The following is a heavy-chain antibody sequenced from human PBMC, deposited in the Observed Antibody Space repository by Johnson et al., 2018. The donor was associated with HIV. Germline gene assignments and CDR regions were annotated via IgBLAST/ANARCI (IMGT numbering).Heavy chain of an antibody. J-gene: IGHJ3*02. D-gene: IGHD5-18*01. CDR1: GFTVSSNY. CDR2: IYSGGTT. CDR3: ARGDTAMGYDAFDI. Sequence: VLLVESGGGLVQPGGSLRLSCAASGFTVSSNYMNWVRQAPGKGLEWVSVIYSGGTTYHADSVKGRFIISRDNSKSTLYLQMNSLRAEDTAVYYCARGDTAMGYDAFDIWGQGTMVTVSS. V-gene: IGHV3-66*01.